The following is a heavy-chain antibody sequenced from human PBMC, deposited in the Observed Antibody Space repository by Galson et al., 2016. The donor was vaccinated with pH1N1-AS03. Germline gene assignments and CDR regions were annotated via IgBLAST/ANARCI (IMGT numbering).Heavy chain of an antibody. CDR3: ATEREVVVFNHDGFDV. V-gene: IGHV3-21*01. J-gene: IGHJ3*01. CDR2: ISSSGGYI. D-gene: IGHD3-22*01. CDR1: GFTFGSYS. Sequence: SLRLSCAASGFTFGSYSVNWVRQAPGKGLEWVSSISSSGGYIYYSDSVKGRFTISRDNSKNSLYLQMNSLRAEDTAVYFCATEREVVVFNHDGFDVWGRGTMVTVSS.